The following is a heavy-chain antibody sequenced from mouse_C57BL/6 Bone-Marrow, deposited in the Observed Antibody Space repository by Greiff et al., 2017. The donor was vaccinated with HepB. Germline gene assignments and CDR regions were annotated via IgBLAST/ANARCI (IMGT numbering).Heavy chain of an antibody. CDR3: ACRGVTTGFDY. CDR2: IHPNSGST. D-gene: IGHD2-2*01. V-gene: IGHV1-64*01. Sequence: QVQLQQPGAELVKPGASVKLSCKASGYTFTSYWMHWVKQRPGQGLEWIGMIHPNSGSTNYNEKFKSKATLTVDKSSSTAYMQLSSLTSEDSAVYYCACRGVTTGFDYWGQGTTLTVSS. J-gene: IGHJ2*01. CDR1: GYTFTSYW.